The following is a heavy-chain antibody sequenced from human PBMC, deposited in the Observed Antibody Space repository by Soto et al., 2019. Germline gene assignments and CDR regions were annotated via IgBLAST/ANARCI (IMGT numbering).Heavy chain of an antibody. Sequence: GGSLRLSCAASGFTFSSYGMHWVRQAPGKGLEWVAVIWYDGSNKYYADSVKGRFTISRDNSKNTLYLQMNSLRAEDTAVYYCARGRPSRYFQHWGQGTLVTVSS. CDR2: IWYDGSNK. CDR3: ARGRPSRYFQH. CDR1: GFTFSSYG. V-gene: IGHV3-33*01. J-gene: IGHJ1*01.